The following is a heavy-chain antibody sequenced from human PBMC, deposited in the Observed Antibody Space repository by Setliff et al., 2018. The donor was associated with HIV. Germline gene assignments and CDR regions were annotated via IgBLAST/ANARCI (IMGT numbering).Heavy chain of an antibody. V-gene: IGHV4-4*08. J-gene: IGHJ6*03. CDR2: IYTSGST. CDR3: ARCYYNFWSGYPLDYMDV. D-gene: IGHD3-3*01. Sequence: SETLSLTCTVSGGSISSHYWSWIRQPPGKGLEWIGHIYTSGSTNYNPSLKSRVTMSVGTSKNQFSLKLSSVTAADTAVYYCARCYYNFWSGYPLDYMDVWGKGTTVTVAS. CDR1: GGSISSHY.